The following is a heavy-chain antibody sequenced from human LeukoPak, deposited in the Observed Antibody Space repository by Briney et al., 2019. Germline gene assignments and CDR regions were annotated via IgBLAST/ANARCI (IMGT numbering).Heavy chain of an antibody. CDR1: GGSISSYY. Sequence: ADTLSLTCTVSGGSISSYYWNWIRQPAGKGLERIGRKYIIGSTNHNPSLKSRVTMSVDMSKNQFSLRLSSVTAADTAVYYCAREVRCSTTRCYRLFDYWGQGTPVTVSS. D-gene: IGHD2-2*02. CDR2: KYIIGST. CDR3: AREVRCSTTRCYRLFDY. J-gene: IGHJ4*02. V-gene: IGHV4-4*07.